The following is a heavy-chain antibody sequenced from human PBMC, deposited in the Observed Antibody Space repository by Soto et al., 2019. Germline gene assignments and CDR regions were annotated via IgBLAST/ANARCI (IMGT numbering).Heavy chain of an antibody. V-gene: IGHV5-10-1*01. J-gene: IGHJ6*02. CDR2: IDPSDSYT. D-gene: IGHD6-13*01. CDR1: GYSFTSYW. Sequence: PGESLKISCQGSGYSFTSYWISWVRQMPGKGLEWMGRIDPSDSYTNYSPSFQGHVTISADKSISTAYLQWSSLKASDTAMYYCARNWEEAAGVDYYYYGMDVWGQGTTVTVSS. CDR3: ARNWEEAAGVDYYYYGMDV.